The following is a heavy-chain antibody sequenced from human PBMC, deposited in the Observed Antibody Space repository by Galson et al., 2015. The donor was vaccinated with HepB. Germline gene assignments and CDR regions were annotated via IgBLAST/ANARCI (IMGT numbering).Heavy chain of an antibody. CDR2: IYLGDSDI. J-gene: IGHJ4*02. CDR3: ARQKDRGFPIDY. CDR1: GYTFNTYW. V-gene: IGHV5-51*01. Sequence: KISCKGSGYTFNTYWIGWVRQMPGKGLEWMGIIYLGDSDIRYSPSFQGQVTISADKSISTAYLQWRSLKASDTAMYYCARQKDRGFPIDYWGQGTLVTVSS.